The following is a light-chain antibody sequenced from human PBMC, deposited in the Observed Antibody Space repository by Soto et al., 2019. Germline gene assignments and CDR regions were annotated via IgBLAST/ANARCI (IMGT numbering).Light chain of an antibody. Sequence: DIQLTQAPSTLSASVGDRVTITCRASQRITSWLAWYQQKPGKAPKRLIYDASRLQSGVPARFSGRGSGTEFTLTSSSLQTVDFATYDGQPYDSYYTFGQGTKLDIK. V-gene: IGKV1-5*01. J-gene: IGKJ2*01. CDR2: DAS. CDR1: QRITSW. CDR3: QPYDSYYT.